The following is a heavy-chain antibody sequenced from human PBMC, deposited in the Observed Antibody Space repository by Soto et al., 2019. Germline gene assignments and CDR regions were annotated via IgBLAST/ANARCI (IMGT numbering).Heavy chain of an antibody. CDR3: ARDTQGWDDFWSGYYDY. J-gene: IGHJ4*02. CDR2: ISSSSSYI. D-gene: IGHD3-3*01. V-gene: IGHV3-21*01. CDR1: GFTFSSYS. Sequence: EVQLVESGGGLVKPGGSLRLSCAASGFTFSSYSMNWVRQAPGKGLEWVSAISSSSSYIYYADSVKGRFTISRDNAKNSLYLQMNSVRAEDTAVYYCARDTQGWDDFWSGYYDYWGQGTLVTVSS.